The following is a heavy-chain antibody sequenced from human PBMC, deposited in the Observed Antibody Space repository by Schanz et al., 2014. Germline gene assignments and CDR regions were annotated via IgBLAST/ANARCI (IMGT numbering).Heavy chain of an antibody. J-gene: IGHJ4*02. Sequence: QVQLVQSGAEVKKPGASVKVSCKASGYSFISHAIHWVRQAPGQRLEWMGWINAANGNTRYSQKFQGRVTMTTDTSTGTAYMELRSLRSDDTALYYCTRDQSPYTNSSDVRYFDYWGQGSLVTVSS. CDR1: GYSFISHA. V-gene: IGHV1-3*01. D-gene: IGHD6-6*01. CDR3: TRDQSPYTNSSDVRYFDY. CDR2: INAANGNT.